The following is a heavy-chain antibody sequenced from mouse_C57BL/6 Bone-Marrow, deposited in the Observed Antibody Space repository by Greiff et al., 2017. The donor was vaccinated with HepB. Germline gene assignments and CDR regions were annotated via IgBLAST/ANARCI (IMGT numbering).Heavy chain of an antibody. V-gene: IGHV1-50*01. J-gene: IGHJ2*01. CDR1: GYTFTSYW. D-gene: IGHD1-1*01. Sequence: VQLQQPGAELVKPGASVKLSCKASGYTFTSYWMQWVKQRPGQGLEWIGVIDPSDSYTNYNQKFKGKATLTVDTSSSTAYMQLSSLTSEDSAVYYCTRGTTVVAIDFWGQGTTLTVSS. CDR2: IDPSDSYT. CDR3: TRGTTVVAIDF.